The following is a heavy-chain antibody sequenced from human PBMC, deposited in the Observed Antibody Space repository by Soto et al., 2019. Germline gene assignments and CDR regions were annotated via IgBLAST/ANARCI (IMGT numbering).Heavy chain of an antibody. CDR2: IYYSGST. CDR3: ARHRGGGSSFYYYYYMDV. Sequence: QLQLQESGPGLVKPSETLSLTCTVSGGSISSSSYYWGWIRQPPGKGLEWIGSIYYSGSTYYNPSLKSRVTISVDTSKNQFSLKLSSVTADTAVYYCARHRGGGSSFYYYYYMDVWGKGTTVTVSS. J-gene: IGHJ6*03. D-gene: IGHD6-6*01. V-gene: IGHV4-39*01. CDR1: GGSISSSSYY.